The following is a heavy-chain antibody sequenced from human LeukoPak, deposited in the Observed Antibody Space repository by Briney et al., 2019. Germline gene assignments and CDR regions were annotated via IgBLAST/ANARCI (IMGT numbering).Heavy chain of an antibody. D-gene: IGHD4-23*01. CDR1: GFTSSRFT. Sequence: GGFLRLSCAASGFTSSRFTMNWVRQAPGKGMESVSGISGSDSSTYYADFLKGRFIISRDNSKNTLYLQMNSLRADDTAVYYCAKGGGWLYYFDYWGQGTLVTVSS. V-gene: IGHV3-23*01. CDR3: AKGGGWLYYFDY. CDR2: ISGSDSST. J-gene: IGHJ4*02.